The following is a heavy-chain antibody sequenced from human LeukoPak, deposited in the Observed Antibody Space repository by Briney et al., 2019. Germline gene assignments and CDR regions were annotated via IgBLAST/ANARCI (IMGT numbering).Heavy chain of an antibody. CDR3: AELDITMIGGV. D-gene: IGHD3-10*02. Sequence: GGSLRLSCAASGFTFSSYEMNWVRQAPGKGLEWVSYISSSGSTIYYADSVKGRFTISRDNAKNSLYLQMNSLTAEDTAVYYCAELDITMIGGVWGKGPTVTISS. CDR1: GFTFSSYE. V-gene: IGHV3-48*03. CDR2: ISSSGSTI. J-gene: IGHJ6*04.